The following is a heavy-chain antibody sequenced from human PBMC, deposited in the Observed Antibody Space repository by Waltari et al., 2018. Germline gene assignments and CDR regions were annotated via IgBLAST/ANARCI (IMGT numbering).Heavy chain of an antibody. D-gene: IGHD3-10*01. CDR3: ARGLFGFGEFDS. J-gene: IGHJ4*02. V-gene: IGHV4-4*07. CDR1: GGSDVHFY. Sequence: QVQLLESGPGVVKSSETLSLTCAFSGGSDVHFYGNWIRQPAGEGLEWIGRGHTSGATNYSPSLRGRVTVSLDRSKKKVSLKMRSVTAEDTAHYYCARGLFGFGEFDSWGRGTQVSVS. CDR2: GHTSGAT.